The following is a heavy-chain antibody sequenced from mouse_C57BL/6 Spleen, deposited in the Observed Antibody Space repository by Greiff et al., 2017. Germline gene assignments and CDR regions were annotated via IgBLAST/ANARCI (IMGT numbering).Heavy chain of an antibody. J-gene: IGHJ3*01. CDR2: FYPGSGSI. V-gene: IGHV1-62-2*01. CDR3: ARHESRYYYGSSYWFAY. D-gene: IGHD1-1*01. Sequence: QVQLQQSGAELVKPGASVKLSCKASGYTFTEYTIHWVKQRSGQGLEWIGWFYPGSGSIKYNEKFKDKATLTAAKSSSTVYMELSRLTSEDSAVYFCARHESRYYYGSSYWFAYWGQGTLVTVSA. CDR1: GYTFTEYT.